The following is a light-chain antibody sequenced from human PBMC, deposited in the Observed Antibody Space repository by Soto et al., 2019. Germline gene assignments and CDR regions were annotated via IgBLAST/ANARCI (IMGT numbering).Light chain of an antibody. CDR2: GAS. Sequence: EIVLTQSPGTLSLSPGERATLSCRASQSVSSSYLAWYQHKPGQAPRLLIYGASSRATGIPDRFSGSGSGTDFTLTISRLEPEDVSVYYCQQYGSSPHTFGQGTTLEIK. V-gene: IGKV3-20*01. CDR1: QSVSSSY. CDR3: QQYGSSPHT. J-gene: IGKJ2*01.